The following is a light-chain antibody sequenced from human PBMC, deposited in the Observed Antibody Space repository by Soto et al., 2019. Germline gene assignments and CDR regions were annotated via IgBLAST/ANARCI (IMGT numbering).Light chain of an antibody. CDR2: GAS. CDR3: QQYETSPAWT. Sequence: EMVLTQSPGTLSLSPGERATLSCRASQSVSSSYLALYQQKPGQAPRLLIYGASSRATGIPDRFSGSGSGTDFTLTISRLEPEDFAVYYCQQYETSPAWTFGQGTKVDIK. J-gene: IGKJ1*01. CDR1: QSVSSSY. V-gene: IGKV3-20*01.